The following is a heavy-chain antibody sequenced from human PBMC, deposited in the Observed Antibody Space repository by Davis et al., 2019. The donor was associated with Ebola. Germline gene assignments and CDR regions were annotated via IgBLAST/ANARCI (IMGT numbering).Heavy chain of an antibody. V-gene: IGHV4-34*01. Sequence: SETLSLTCAVYGGSFSGYYWSWIRQPPGKGLEWIGEINHSGSTNYNPSLKSRVTISVDTSKNQFSLKLSSVTAADTAVYYCARVTYYYDSSGPFGAFDIWGQGTMVTVSS. D-gene: IGHD3-22*01. CDR3: ARVTYYYDSSGPFGAFDI. CDR1: GGSFSGYY. CDR2: INHSGST. J-gene: IGHJ3*02.